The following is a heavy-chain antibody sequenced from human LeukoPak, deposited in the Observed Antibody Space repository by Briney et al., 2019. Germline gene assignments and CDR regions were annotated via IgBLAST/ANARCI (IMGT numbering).Heavy chain of an antibody. V-gene: IGHV3-11*06. D-gene: IGHD4-17*01. Sequence: GGSLRLSCAASGFTFSDYHMSWLRQAPGKGLEWVSYISSSSSYTNYADSVKGRFTISRDNAKNSLYLQMNSLRAEDTAVYYCARDDYGDNPLDYWGQGTLVTVSS. J-gene: IGHJ4*02. CDR2: ISSSSSYT. CDR1: GFTFSDYH. CDR3: ARDDYGDNPLDY.